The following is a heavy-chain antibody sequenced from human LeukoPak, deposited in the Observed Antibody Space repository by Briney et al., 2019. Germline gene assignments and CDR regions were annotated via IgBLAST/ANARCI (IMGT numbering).Heavy chain of an antibody. CDR2: IIPIFGTA. V-gene: IGHV1-69*01. Sequence: SVKVSCKASGGTFSSYAISWVRQAPGQGLEWMGGIIPIFGTANYAQKFQGRVTITADESTSTAYMELSSLRSGDTAVYYCARDGEDIVVVPAAMIANKTDYYYYYGMDVWGQGTTVIVSS. CDR1: GGTFSSYA. CDR3: ARDGEDIVVVPAAMIANKTDYYYYYGMDV. J-gene: IGHJ6*02. D-gene: IGHD2-2*01.